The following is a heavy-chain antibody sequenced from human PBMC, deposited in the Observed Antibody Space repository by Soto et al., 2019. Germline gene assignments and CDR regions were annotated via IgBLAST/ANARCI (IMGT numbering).Heavy chain of an antibody. J-gene: IGHJ5*02. CDR2: IVHTGCT. CDR1: GGSIASGGYS. CDR3: ARLGWGTTSCFTRWLDA. Sequence: SETLSLTCAVSGGSIASGGYSWSWIRQPPGKGLEWIGNIVHTGCTTDNTSRKSRLTMSIDSSMNQFSMKVPTVTAAATSLCYCARLGWGTTSCFTRWLDAWGQGTLVTVSS. V-gene: IGHV4-30-2*01. D-gene: IGHD1-26*01.